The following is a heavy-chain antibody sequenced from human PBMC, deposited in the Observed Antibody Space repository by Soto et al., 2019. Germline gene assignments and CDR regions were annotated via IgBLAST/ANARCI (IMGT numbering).Heavy chain of an antibody. CDR2: ISSSSRNI. V-gene: IGHV3-21*01. D-gene: IGHD2-21*02. J-gene: IGHJ4*02. CDR3: AGPKNADGGDHGSF. CDR1: GFTLSSYS. Sequence: PGGSLRLSCAASGFTLSSYSMSWVRQAPGKGLEWVSSISSSSRNIYYADSVKGRFTISRDNAKNSLYLQMNSLGAEDTAVYYWAGPKNADGGDHGSFGGQGTLVTVSS.